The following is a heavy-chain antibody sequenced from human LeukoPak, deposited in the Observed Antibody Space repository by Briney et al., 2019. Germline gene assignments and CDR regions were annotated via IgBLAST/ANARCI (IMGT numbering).Heavy chain of an antibody. CDR3: ATVGEFLAGFNRGIKLGSNWFDP. J-gene: IGHJ5*02. CDR1: GYTLTELS. CDR2: FDPEDGET. V-gene: IGHV1-24*01. Sequence: ASVKVSCKVSGYTLTELSMHWVRQAPGKGLEWMGGFDPEDGETIYAQKFQGRVTMTEDTSTDTAYMEPSSLRSEDTAVYYCATVGEFLAGFNRGIKLGSNWFDPWGQGTLVTVSS. D-gene: IGHD3-16*01.